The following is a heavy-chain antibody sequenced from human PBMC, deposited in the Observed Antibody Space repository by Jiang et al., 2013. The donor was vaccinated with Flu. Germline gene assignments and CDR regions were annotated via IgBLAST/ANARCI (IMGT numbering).Heavy chain of an antibody. Sequence: GAEVKKPGASVKVSCKASGYTFTGYYMHWVRQAPGQGLEWMGWINPNSGGTNYAQKSQGWVTMTRDTSISTAYMELSRLRSDDTAVYYCARDGRPPXAPYYYDSSGPGDDAFDIWAKG. D-gene: IGHD3-22*01. V-gene: IGHV1-2*04. CDR2: INPNSGGT. CDR3: ARDGRPPXAPYYYDSSGPGDDAFDI. CDR1: GYTFTGYY. J-gene: IGHJ3*02.